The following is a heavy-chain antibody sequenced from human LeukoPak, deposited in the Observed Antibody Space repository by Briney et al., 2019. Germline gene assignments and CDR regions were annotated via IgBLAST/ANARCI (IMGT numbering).Heavy chain of an antibody. V-gene: IGHV1-18*01. CDR2: ISAYNGNT. Sequence: ASVKVSCKASGYTFTSYGTSWVRQAPGQGLEWMGWISAYNGNTNYAQKLQGRVTMTTDTSTSTACMELRSLRSDDTAVYYCARDRSSGSGEDYWGQGTLVTVSS. CDR3: ARDRSSGSGEDY. CDR1: GYTFTSYG. D-gene: IGHD1-26*01. J-gene: IGHJ4*02.